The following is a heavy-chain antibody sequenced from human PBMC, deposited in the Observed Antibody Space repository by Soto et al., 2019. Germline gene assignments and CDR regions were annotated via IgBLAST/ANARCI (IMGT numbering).Heavy chain of an antibody. Sequence: ASVKVSCKVSGYTLTELSMHWVRQAPGKGLEWMGGFDPEDGETIYAQKFQGRVTMTEDTSTDTAYMELSSLRSEDTAVYYCATDCGYCSNVGWFDPWGQGTLVTSPQ. CDR3: ATDCGYCSNVGWFDP. J-gene: IGHJ5*02. V-gene: IGHV1-24*01. D-gene: IGHD2-2*03. CDR1: GYTLTELS. CDR2: FDPEDGET.